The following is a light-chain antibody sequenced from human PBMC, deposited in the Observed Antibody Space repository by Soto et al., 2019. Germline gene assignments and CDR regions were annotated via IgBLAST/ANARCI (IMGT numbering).Light chain of an antibody. CDR2: GAS. V-gene: IGKV3-15*01. J-gene: IGKJ4*01. CDR3: QQYNNWPLT. Sequence: ETVMTQSPATLSVSPGERATLSCRASQRVSRNFAWYQQRPGQAPRLLIYGASTRATGVPARFSGSGSGTEFALTISSLQSEDFAVYYCQQYNNWPLTFGGGTKVEIK. CDR1: QRVSRN.